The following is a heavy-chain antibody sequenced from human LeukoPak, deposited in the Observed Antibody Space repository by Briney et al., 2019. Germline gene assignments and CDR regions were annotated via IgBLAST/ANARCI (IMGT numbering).Heavy chain of an antibody. CDR2: IFPGDSDT. V-gene: IGHV5-51*01. D-gene: IGHD6-19*01. Sequence: GESLKISCKGSGYSFTSYWIGWVRQMPGKGLEWMGIIFPGDSDTRYSPSFQGQVTISADKSISTAYLQWCSLRASDTAMYYCARQRSIYSSGWIYIDSWGQGTLLTVSS. CDR1: GYSFTSYW. CDR3: ARQRSIYSSGWIYIDS. J-gene: IGHJ4*02.